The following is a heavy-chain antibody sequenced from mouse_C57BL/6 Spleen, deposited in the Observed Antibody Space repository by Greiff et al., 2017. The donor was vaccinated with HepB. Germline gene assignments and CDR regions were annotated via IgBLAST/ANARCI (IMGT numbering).Heavy chain of an antibody. V-gene: IGHV1-69*01. CDR1: GYTFTSYW. Sequence: VQLQQPGAELVMPGASVKLSCKASGYTFTSYWMHWVKQRPGPGLEWIGEIDPSDSYTNYNQKFKGKSTLTVDNSSSTAYMQLSSLTAEDSAVSYCARVEVEYAMDYWGQGTSVTVSS. CDR3: ARVEVEYAMDY. J-gene: IGHJ4*01. CDR2: IDPSDSYT. D-gene: IGHD1-1*01.